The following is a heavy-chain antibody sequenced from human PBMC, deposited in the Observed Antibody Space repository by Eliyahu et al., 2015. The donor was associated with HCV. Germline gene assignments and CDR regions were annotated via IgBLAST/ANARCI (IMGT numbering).Heavy chain of an antibody. CDR2: ISWNSGSI. V-gene: IGHV3-9*01. D-gene: IGHD1-20*01. J-gene: IGHJ3*02. CDR1: GFTFDDYA. Sequence: EVQLVESGGGLVQPGRSLRLSCAAXGFTFDDYAMHWVRQAPGKGLEWVSGISWNSGSIGYADSVKGRFTISRDNAKNSLYLQMNSLRAEDTALYYCAKDITYNWNDVEAFDIWGQGTMVTVSS. CDR3: AKDITYNWNDVEAFDI.